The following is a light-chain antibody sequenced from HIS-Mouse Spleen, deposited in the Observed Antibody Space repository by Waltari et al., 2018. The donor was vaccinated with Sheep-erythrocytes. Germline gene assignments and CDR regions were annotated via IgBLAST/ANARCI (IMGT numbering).Light chain of an antibody. CDR1: KLGDKY. V-gene: IGLV3-1*01. J-gene: IGLJ2*01. CDR2: QDR. Sequence: SYELTQPPSVSVSPGQTASITCSGDKLGDKYACWYQQKPGQSPVLGIYQDRKRPSGIPERFCGSNSGNTATLTISGTQAMDEADCYCQAWDSSTVVFGGGTKLTVL. CDR3: QAWDSSTVV.